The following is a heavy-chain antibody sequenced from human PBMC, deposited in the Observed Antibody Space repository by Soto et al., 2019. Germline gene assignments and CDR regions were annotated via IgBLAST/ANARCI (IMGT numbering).Heavy chain of an antibody. CDR1: GFKIGSLA. Sequence: GGLQRHCCAALGFKIGSLAIHRVRQAPGKGLEWVAVISYDGSNKYYADSVKGRFTISRDNSKNTLYLQMNSLRAEDTAVYYCARENRGYSGLGDAFDIWGQGTMVTVSS. CDR2: ISYDGSNK. V-gene: IGHV3-30-3*01. D-gene: IGHD5-12*01. CDR3: ARENRGYSGLGDAFDI. J-gene: IGHJ3*02.